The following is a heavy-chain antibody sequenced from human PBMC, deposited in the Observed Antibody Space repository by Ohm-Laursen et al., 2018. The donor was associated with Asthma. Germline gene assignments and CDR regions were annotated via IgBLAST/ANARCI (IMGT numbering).Heavy chain of an antibody. J-gene: IGHJ4*02. CDR1: GFTFSIYA. D-gene: IGHD5-18*01. V-gene: IGHV3-30*04. Sequence: SLRLSCTASGFTFSIYALHWVRQAPGKGLEWVAIISSAETYKNYANSVKGRFTISKDNSKNTLFLQMSSLRPEDTAVYYCARGLGGIHRWLSYQIDKWGLGTQVTVSS. CDR2: ISSAETYK. CDR3: ARGLGGIHRWLSYQIDK.